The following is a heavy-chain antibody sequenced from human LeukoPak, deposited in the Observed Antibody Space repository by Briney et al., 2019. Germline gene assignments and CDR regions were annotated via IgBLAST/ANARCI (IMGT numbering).Heavy chain of an antibody. J-gene: IGHJ4*02. V-gene: IGHV3-33*01. CDR2: IWYDGSNK. Sequence: GGSLRLSCAASGFTFSSYGMHWVRQAPGKGLEWVAVIWYDGSNKYYADPVKGRFTISRDNSKNTLYLQMNSLRAEDTAVYYCARAGYYYDSSGYYPEYYFDYWGQGTLVTVSS. CDR1: GFTFSSYG. D-gene: IGHD3-22*01. CDR3: ARAGYYYDSSGYYPEYYFDY.